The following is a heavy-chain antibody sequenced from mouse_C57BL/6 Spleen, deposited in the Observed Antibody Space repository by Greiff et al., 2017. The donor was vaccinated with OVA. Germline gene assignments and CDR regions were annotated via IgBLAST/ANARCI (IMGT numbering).Heavy chain of an antibody. V-gene: IGHV1-18*01. CDR3: ARGRVVAPGYFDV. D-gene: IGHD1-1*01. CDR2: INPNNGGT. J-gene: IGHJ1*03. CDR1: GYTFTDYN. Sequence: EVKLEESGPELVKPGASVKIPCKASGYTFTDYNMDWVKQSHGKSLEWIGDINPNNGGTIYNQKFKGKATLTVDKSSSTAYMELRSLTSEDTAVYYCARGRVVAPGYFDVWGTGTTVTVSS.